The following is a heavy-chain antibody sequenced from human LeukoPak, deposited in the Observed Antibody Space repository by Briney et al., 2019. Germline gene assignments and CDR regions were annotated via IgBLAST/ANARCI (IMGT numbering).Heavy chain of an antibody. V-gene: IGHV3-53*01. CDR2: IYSGGST. D-gene: IGHD3-10*01. J-gene: IGHJ4*02. Sequence: GGSLRLSCAASGFTVSSNYMSWVRQAPGKGLEWVSVIYSGGSTYYADSVKGRFTISRDNSKSTLYIQMNSLRAEDTAVYYCARAKPKNMVRGLIMRRESRYYFDYWGQGALVTVSS. CDR1: GFTVSSNY. CDR3: ARAKPKNMVRGLIMRRESRYYFDY.